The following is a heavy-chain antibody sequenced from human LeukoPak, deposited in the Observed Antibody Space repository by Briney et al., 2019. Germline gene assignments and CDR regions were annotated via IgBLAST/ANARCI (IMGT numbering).Heavy chain of an antibody. Sequence: SETLSLTCSVSGGSISSYYWSWLRQPPGKGLEWIGYIYYSGSTNYNPSLKSRVTISVDTSKNQFSLKLSSVTAADTAVYYCASPWLGYWGQGTLVTVSS. J-gene: IGHJ4*02. CDR3: ASPWLGY. CDR1: GGSISSYY. V-gene: IGHV4-59*01. D-gene: IGHD3-9*01. CDR2: IYYSGST.